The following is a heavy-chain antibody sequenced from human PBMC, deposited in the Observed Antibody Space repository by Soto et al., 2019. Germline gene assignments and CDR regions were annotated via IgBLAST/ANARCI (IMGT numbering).Heavy chain of an antibody. D-gene: IGHD6-19*01. Sequence: QVQLQESGPGLVKPSETLSLTCSVSGGSISGSYWSWIRQSPGKGLEWLGYVYYTGSTNYSPSLRSRVSISVDTSKNEFSLRLSSVTPADTAVYFCARSVAVPGAHIDYWGQGTQVTVSS. CDR2: VYYTGST. CDR1: GGSISGSY. V-gene: IGHV4-59*01. J-gene: IGHJ4*02. CDR3: ARSVAVPGAHIDY.